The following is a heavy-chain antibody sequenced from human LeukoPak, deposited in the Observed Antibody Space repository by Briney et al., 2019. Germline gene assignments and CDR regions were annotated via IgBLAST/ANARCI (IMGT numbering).Heavy chain of an antibody. D-gene: IGHD2-15*01. J-gene: IGHJ5*02. CDR2: IYDSGST. CDR3: ARHVVAAIQKRRWFDP. Sequence: SETLSLTCTVSGGSISSYYWSWIRQPPGKGLEWIGYIYDSGSTNYNPSLKSRVTISVDTSKNQFSLKLSSVTAADTAVYYCARHVVAAIQKRRWFDPWGQGTLVTVSS. CDR1: GGSISSYY. V-gene: IGHV4-59*08.